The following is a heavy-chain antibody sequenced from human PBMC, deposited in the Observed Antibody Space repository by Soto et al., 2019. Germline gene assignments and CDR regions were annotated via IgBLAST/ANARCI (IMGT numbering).Heavy chain of an antibody. CDR3: ARGDYYDSSGYLIDY. CDR1: GGSISSYH. J-gene: IGHJ4*02. Sequence: SETLSLTCTVSGGSISSYHWSWIRQPPGKGLEWIGYIYYSGSTNYNPSLKSRVTISVDTSKNQFSLKLSSVTAADTAVYYCARGDYYDSSGYLIDYWGQGTLVIVSS. D-gene: IGHD3-22*01. CDR2: IYYSGST. V-gene: IGHV4-59*01.